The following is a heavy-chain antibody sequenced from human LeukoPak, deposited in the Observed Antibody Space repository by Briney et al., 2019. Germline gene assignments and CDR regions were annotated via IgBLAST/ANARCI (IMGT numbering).Heavy chain of an antibody. V-gene: IGHV3-7*05. J-gene: IGHJ4*02. CDR3: ARLRGDYYFDC. CDR1: GFTFSSYW. CDR2: VNQGGREK. Sequence: GGSLRLSCGASGFTFSSYWMSWVRQAPGKGLEWVANVNQGGREKSYVDSVKGRFTISRDNAKKSLYLQTNSLRAEDTAVYYCARLRGDYYFDCWGQGTLVTVSS. D-gene: IGHD3-16*01.